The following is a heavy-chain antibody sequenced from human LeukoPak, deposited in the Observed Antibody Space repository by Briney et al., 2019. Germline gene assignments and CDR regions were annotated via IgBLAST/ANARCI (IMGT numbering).Heavy chain of an antibody. V-gene: IGHV3-23*01. Sequence: GGALRLSRAASLFTLSSYAMSWVRQAPGRGREWVAAISGSGGSTYYEDSVEGGYAISRDNSKNTLYLQENRLRAEDTAVYYCAKDKGPRYSFDYWGQGTLVTVSS. CDR3: AKDKGPRYSFDY. J-gene: IGHJ4*02. D-gene: IGHD5-18*01. CDR2: ISGSGGST. CDR1: LFTLSSYA.